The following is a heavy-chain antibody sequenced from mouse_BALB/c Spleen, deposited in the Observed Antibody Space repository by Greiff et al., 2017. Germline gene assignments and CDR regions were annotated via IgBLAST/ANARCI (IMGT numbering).Heavy chain of an antibody. Sequence: QVQLQQSGAELVRPGSSVKISCKASGYAFSSYWMNWVKQRPGQGLEWIGQIYPGDGDTNYNGKFKGKATLTADKSSSTAYMQLSSLTSEDSAVYFCARASYYGSSDWYFDVWGAGTTVTVSS. J-gene: IGHJ1*01. CDR3: ARASYYGSSDWYFDV. V-gene: IGHV1-80*01. CDR2: IYPGDGDT. CDR1: GYAFSSYW. D-gene: IGHD1-1*01.